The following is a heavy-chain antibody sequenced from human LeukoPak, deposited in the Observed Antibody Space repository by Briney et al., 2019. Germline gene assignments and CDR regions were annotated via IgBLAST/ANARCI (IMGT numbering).Heavy chain of an antibody. CDR2: ISPYNSNT. J-gene: IGHJ3*02. Sequence: RASVKVSCKSSGYTFTTYGISWMRQAPGQSLEWMGVISPYNSNTKYAQKLQGRVTMTTDTSTNTAYMEVRSLRSDDTAVYYCAREAPVAAGSDAFDIWGQGTMVTVSS. V-gene: IGHV1-18*01. D-gene: IGHD6-19*01. CDR1: GYTFTTYG. CDR3: AREAPVAAGSDAFDI.